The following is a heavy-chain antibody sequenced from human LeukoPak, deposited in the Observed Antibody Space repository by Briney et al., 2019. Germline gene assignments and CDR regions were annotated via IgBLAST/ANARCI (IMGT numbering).Heavy chain of an antibody. Sequence: GGSLRLSCAASGFTFDDYAMHWVRQVPGKGLEWVSGISWHSGDIGYADSVKGRFTISRDNAKNSLYLQVNSLRLEDTAFYYCVKDSHARSGSFGGNWFDPWGQGTLVTVSS. J-gene: IGHJ5*02. CDR2: ISWHSGDI. V-gene: IGHV3-9*01. D-gene: IGHD3-10*01. CDR3: VKDSHARSGSFGGNWFDP. CDR1: GFTFDDYA.